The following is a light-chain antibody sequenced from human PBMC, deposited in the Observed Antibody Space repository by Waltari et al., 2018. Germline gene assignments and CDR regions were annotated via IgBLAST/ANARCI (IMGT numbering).Light chain of an antibody. CDR1: QTIATNF. Sequence: DIVLTQSPVILSLSPGDRATLSCRASQTIATNFIAWYQLKPGRAPRLLIHGATRRATGISEFFSGSGSGTDFTLTISRLEPEDFAVYYCQHYGSSMITFGQGTRLEMK. V-gene: IGKV3-20*01. CDR2: GAT. CDR3: QHYGSSMIT. J-gene: IGKJ5*01.